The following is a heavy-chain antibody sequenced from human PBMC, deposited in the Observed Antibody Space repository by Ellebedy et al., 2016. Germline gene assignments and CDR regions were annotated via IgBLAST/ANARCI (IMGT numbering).Heavy chain of an antibody. D-gene: IGHD2-15*01. V-gene: IGHV5-51*01. CDR1: GYSFTSYW. CDR3: ASGVVVAATFDY. J-gene: IGHJ4*02. Sequence: KVSXXGSGYSFTSYWIGWVRQMPGKGLEWMGIIYPGDSDTRYSPSFQGQVTISADKSISTAYLQWSSLKASDTAMYYCASGVVVAATFDYWGQGTLVTVSS. CDR2: IYPGDSDT.